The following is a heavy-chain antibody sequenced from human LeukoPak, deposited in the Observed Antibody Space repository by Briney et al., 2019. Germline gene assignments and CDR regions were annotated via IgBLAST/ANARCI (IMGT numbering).Heavy chain of an antibody. V-gene: IGHV3-30*04. CDR2: ISFDGGNT. CDR1: GFTFTSYA. CDR3: ARPLGHCTATSCYLLGF. D-gene: IGHD2-2*01. Sequence: GRSLRLSCSASGFTFTSYAMHWVRQAPGKGLEWVAIISFDGGNTYYADSVKGRFTISRDRSKNTLYLQMNNLRAEDTAVYYCARPLGHCTATSCYLLGFWGQGTLVTVSS. J-gene: IGHJ4*02.